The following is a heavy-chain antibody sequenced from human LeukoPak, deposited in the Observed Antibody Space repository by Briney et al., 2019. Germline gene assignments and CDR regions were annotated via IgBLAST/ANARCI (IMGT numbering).Heavy chain of an antibody. J-gene: IGHJ4*02. CDR3: ATTFPYCGDGTCKL. CDR2: INQGGNTV. D-gene: IGHD2-15*01. V-gene: IGHV3-7*01. CDR1: GLRFTSYW. Sequence: PGGSLRLSCAASGLRFTSYWMSWVRQAPGKGLELVANINQGGNTVNYVDSVKGRVSISRDNANNALFLQMHSLRFEDAAIYYCATTFPYCGDGTCKLGGQGAQVTVSS.